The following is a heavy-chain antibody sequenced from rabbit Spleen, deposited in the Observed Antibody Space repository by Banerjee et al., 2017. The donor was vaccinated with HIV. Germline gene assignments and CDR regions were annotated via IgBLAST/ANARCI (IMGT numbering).Heavy chain of an antibody. CDR2: IYNGDDST. D-gene: IGHD2-1*01. CDR3: ARDFRYDDYGYYPFNL. CDR1: GFTLSSYW. J-gene: IGHJ4*01. Sequence: QEQLVESGGGLVQPEGSLTLTCKASGFTLSSYWMCWVRQAPGKGLELIACIYNGDDSTYYASWVNGRFTISRSTSLNTVTLQMTSLTAADTATYFCARDFRYDDYGYYPFNLWGPGTLVTVS. V-gene: IGHV1S47*01.